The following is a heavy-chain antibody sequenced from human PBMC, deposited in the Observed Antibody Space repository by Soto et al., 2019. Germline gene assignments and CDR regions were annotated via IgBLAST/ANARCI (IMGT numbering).Heavy chain of an antibody. J-gene: IGHJ4*02. CDR1: GFTFSSYS. CDR3: ARDLRMVYAIVFDC. D-gene: IGHD2-8*01. V-gene: IGHV3-48*02. CDR2: ISSSGSTI. Sequence: EVQLVESGGGLVQPGGSLRLSCAASGFTFSSYSMNWVRQAPGKGLEWVSYISSSGSTIYYADSVKGRFTISRDNAKNSLYLQMNSLRDEDTAVYYCARDLRMVYAIVFDCWGQGTLVTVSS.